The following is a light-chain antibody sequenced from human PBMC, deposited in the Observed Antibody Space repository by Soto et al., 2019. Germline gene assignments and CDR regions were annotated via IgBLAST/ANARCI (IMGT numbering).Light chain of an antibody. CDR2: DAS. Sequence: DIQMTQSPSSLSSSVGDIVTITCQASQNINNYLNWYQQKPGRAPKLLIYDASNLEAGVPSRFRGSGSGTDFTLTISRLQPEDIATYYCQQYENLPTFGQGTRLEIK. CDR1: QNINNY. V-gene: IGKV1-33*01. J-gene: IGKJ5*01. CDR3: QQYENLPT.